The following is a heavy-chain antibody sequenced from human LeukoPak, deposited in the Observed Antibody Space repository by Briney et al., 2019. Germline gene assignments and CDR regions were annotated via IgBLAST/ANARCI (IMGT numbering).Heavy chain of an antibody. D-gene: IGHD5-18*01. Sequence: VASVKVSCKGSGGTFSTYAFSWVRQAPGQGLEWMGVIIPIFRAANYAQNFQGRVTLTADESTSTAYMELSSLRSDDTAVYYCARGPGYLGLQSYFDYWGQGTLVTVSS. V-gene: IGHV1-69*01. CDR1: GGTFSTYA. CDR2: IIPIFRAA. CDR3: ARGPGYLGLQSYFDY. J-gene: IGHJ4*02.